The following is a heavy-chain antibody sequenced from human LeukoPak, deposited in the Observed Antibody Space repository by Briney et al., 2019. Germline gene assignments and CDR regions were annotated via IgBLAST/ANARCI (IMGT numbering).Heavy chain of an antibody. J-gene: IGHJ6*03. D-gene: IGHD3-9*01. Sequence: SETLSLTCTASGGSISSYYWSWIRQPPGKGLEWIGYIYYSGSTNYNPSLKSRVTISVDTSKNQFSLKLSSVTAADTAVYYCARFRRNYDILTGYYTSYYMDVWGKGTTVTVSS. CDR3: ARFRRNYDILTGYYTSYYMDV. V-gene: IGHV4-59*01. CDR1: GGSISSYY. CDR2: IYYSGST.